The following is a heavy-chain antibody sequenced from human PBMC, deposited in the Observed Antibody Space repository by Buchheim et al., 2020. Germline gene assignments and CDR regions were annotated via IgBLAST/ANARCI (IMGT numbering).Heavy chain of an antibody. D-gene: IGHD1-1*01. CDR2: ISYDGSNK. Sequence: QVQLVESGGGVVQPGRSLRLSCAASGFTFSSYAMHWVRQAPGKGLEWVAVISYDGSNKYYADSVKGRFTISRDNSKNTLYLQMNSLRAEDTAVYYCARDQNDNELFDYWGQGTL. CDR3: ARDQNDNELFDY. V-gene: IGHV3-30-3*01. CDR1: GFTFSSYA. J-gene: IGHJ4*02.